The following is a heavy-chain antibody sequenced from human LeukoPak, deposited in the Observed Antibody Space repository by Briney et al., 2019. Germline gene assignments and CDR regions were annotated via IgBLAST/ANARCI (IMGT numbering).Heavy chain of an antibody. CDR2: INHSGST. V-gene: IGHV4-34*01. CDR1: GGSFSGYY. D-gene: IGHD6-6*01. J-gene: IGHJ5*02. CDR3: ARGSSSSVGWFDP. Sequence: SSETLSLTCAVYGGSFSGYYWSWIRQPPGKGLEWIGEINHSGSTNYNPSLKSRVTISVDTSKNQFSLKLSSVTAADTAVYYCARGSSSSVGWFDPWGQGTLVTVSS.